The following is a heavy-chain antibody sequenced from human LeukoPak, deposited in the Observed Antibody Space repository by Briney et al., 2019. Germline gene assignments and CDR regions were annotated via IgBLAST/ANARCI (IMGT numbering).Heavy chain of an antibody. Sequence: GGSLRLSCVASGFTFSSYWMHWVRQDPRKGLVWVSRINGDGRNINYADSVRGRFTISRDNSKNTLYLQMNSLRAEDTAVYYCARGRSWYYYDSSGYSQLFDYWGQGTLVTVSS. CDR1: GFTFSSYW. V-gene: IGHV3-74*01. CDR3: ARGRSWYYYDSSGYSQLFDY. D-gene: IGHD3-22*01. J-gene: IGHJ4*02. CDR2: INGDGRNI.